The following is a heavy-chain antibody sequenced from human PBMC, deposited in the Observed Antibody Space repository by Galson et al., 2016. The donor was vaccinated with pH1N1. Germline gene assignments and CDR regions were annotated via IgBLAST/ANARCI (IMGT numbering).Heavy chain of an antibody. J-gene: IGHJ3*01. CDR1: GYRFTSYW. V-gene: IGHV5-51*03. CDR3: ARLYDFGDYRGDAF. Sequence: QSGAEVKKPGESLKISCKASGYRFTSYWIAWVRQVPGEGLEWVGVVNPGGSIIRYSPPFQGQVTISNDRSINTAYLHWISLKASDTATYYCARLYDFGDYRGDAF. D-gene: IGHD4-17*01. CDR2: VNPGGSII.